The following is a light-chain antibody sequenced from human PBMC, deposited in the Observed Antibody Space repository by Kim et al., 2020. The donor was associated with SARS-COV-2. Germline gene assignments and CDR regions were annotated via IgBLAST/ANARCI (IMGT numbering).Light chain of an antibody. CDR1: NIGSKS. Sequence: VAPGKAARITCGGDNIGSKSVHGYQQKPGQAPVVVIFYDTGRPSGVPERFSGSNSGDTATLTISWVEAGDEADYYCQVWDRSTNRVFGGGTQLTVL. CDR2: YDT. J-gene: IGLJ3*02. V-gene: IGLV3-21*04. CDR3: QVWDRSTNRV.